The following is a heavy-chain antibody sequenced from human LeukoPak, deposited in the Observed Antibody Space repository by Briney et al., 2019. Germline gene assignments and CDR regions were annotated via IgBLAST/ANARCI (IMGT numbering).Heavy chain of an antibody. D-gene: IGHD6-13*01. J-gene: IGHJ4*02. CDR2: IIPIFGTA. Sequence: ASVKVSCKASGGTFISYAISWVRQAPGQGLEWVGGIIPIFGTANYAQKFQGRVTITADESTSTAYVELSSLRSEDTAVYYCARSHVADNNYFDYWGQGTLVTVSS. CDR3: ARSHVADNNYFDY. V-gene: IGHV1-69*01. CDR1: GGTFISYA.